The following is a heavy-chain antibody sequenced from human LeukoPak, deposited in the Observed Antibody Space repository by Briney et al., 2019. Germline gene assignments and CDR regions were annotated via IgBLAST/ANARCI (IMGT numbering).Heavy chain of an antibody. Sequence: PSETLSLTCTVSGGSISSYYWNWIRQPAGKGLEWIGRIYISGNTNYNPSLKSRVTMSLDTSTNQFSLKLSSVTAADTAVYYCARKRSATVNTYYFDSWGPGTLVTVSS. J-gene: IGHJ4*02. D-gene: IGHD4-11*01. V-gene: IGHV4-4*07. CDR1: GGSISSYY. CDR3: ARKRSATVNTYYFDS. CDR2: IYISGNT.